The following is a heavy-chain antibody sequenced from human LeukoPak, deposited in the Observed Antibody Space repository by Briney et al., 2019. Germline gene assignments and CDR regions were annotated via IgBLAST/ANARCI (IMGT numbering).Heavy chain of an antibody. D-gene: IGHD3-10*01. CDR1: GFTFSRHW. CDR3: ARGGF. J-gene: IGHJ4*02. CDR2: IKEDGTEG. V-gene: IGHV3-7*04. Sequence: GGSLRLSCAASGFTFSRHWMSWVRQAPGKGMEWVANIKEDGTEGYYVDSVKGRFTISRDNARNSLYLQMNSLKAEDTAIYYCARGGFWGQGTLVTVSS.